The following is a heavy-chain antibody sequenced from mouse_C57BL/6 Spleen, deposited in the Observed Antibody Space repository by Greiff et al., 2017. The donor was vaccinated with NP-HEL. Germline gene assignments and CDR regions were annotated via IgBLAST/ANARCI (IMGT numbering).Heavy chain of an antibody. D-gene: IGHD2-4*01. V-gene: IGHV1-64*01. CDR1: GYTFTSYW. CDR3: AREKIYYDYDPYAMDY. CDR2: IHPNSGST. J-gene: IGHJ4*01. Sequence: QVQLKQPGAELVKPGASVKLSCKASGYTFTSYWMHWVKQRPGQGLEWIGMIHPNSGSTNYNEKFKSKATLTVDKSSSTAYMQLSSLTSEDSAVYYCAREKIYYDYDPYAMDYWGQGTSVTVSS.